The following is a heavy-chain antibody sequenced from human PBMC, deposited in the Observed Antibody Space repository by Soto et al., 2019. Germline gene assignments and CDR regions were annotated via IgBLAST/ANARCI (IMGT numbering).Heavy chain of an antibody. CDR2: IYYTGST. V-gene: IGHV4-39*01. CDR1: GGSISSSSYY. CDR3: ARGSYGSGNYFDY. Sequence: SETLSLTCSVSGGSISSSSYYWGWIRQPPGKGPEWIGSIYYTGSTSYKPSLNSRVSISVDTSQNQFSLQFSLKLRSVTAADTAIYYCARGSYGSGNYFDYWGQGTLVTVSS. J-gene: IGHJ4*02. D-gene: IGHD3-10*01.